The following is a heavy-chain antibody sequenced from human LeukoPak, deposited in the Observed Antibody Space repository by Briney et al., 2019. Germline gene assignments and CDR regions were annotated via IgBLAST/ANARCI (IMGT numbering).Heavy chain of an antibody. V-gene: IGHV3-7*03. CDR1: GFTIGNYA. CDR3: AREKYYFDY. J-gene: IGHJ4*02. CDR2: IKQDGSEK. Sequence: GGSLRLSCLASGFTIGNYAMHWVRQAPGKGLEWVANIKQDGSEKYYVDSVKGRFTISRDNAKNSLYLQMNSLRAEDTAVYYCAREKYYFDYWGQGTLVTVSS.